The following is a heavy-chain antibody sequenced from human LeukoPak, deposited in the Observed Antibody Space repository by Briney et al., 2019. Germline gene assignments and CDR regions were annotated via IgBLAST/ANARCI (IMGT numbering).Heavy chain of an antibody. D-gene: IGHD3-10*01. J-gene: IGHJ6*03. Sequence: ASVKVSCKAFGYTFTGYYIHWVRQGPGPGLEWMGSIHPNSGDTKYAQKFQGRVTMTGDTSINTAYMELSGLTSDDTAVYYCASYSSATAYYYYYYMDVWGKGTTVIVSS. CDR3: ASYSSATAYYYYYYMDV. V-gene: IGHV1-2*02. CDR2: IHPNSGDT. CDR1: GYTFTGYY.